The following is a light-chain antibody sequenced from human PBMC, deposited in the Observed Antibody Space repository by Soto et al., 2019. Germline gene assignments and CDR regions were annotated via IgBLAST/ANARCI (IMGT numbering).Light chain of an antibody. J-gene: IGLJ1*01. CDR3: SSYTSSSKGV. CDR2: EVS. V-gene: IGLV2-14*01. CDR1: SSDVGGYNY. Sequence: QSVLTQPASVSGSPGQSITISCTGTSSDVGGYNYVSWYQQHPGKAPKLMIYEVSNRPSGVSNRFSGSKSGNTASLTISGLQAEGEADYYCSSYTSSSKGVFGTGTKVTVL.